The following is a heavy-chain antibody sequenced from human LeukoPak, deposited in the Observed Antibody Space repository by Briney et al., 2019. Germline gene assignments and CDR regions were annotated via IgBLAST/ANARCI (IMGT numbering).Heavy chain of an antibody. V-gene: IGHV1-2*02. D-gene: IGHD3-9*01. J-gene: IGHJ4*02. CDR2: INPNSGGT. CDR1: GYTFTGYY. Sequence: ASVKVSCRASGYTFTGYYMHWVRQAPGQGLEWMGWINPNSGGTNYAQKFQGRVTMTRDTSISTAYMELSRLRSDDTAVYYCATGDSTILRYFDWLPSGFDYWGQGTLVTVSS. CDR3: ATGDSTILRYFDWLPSGFDY.